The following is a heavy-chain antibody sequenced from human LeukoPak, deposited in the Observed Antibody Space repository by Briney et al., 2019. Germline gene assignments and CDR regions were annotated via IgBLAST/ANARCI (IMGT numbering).Heavy chain of an antibody. V-gene: IGHV4-34*01. CDR1: GGPLSGYY. CDR3: ARGDVGATPARPIDY. D-gene: IGHD1-26*01. CDR2: INHSGST. J-gene: IGHJ4*02. Sequence: SETLSLTCAVYGGPLSGYYWSWIRQPPGKGLEWIGEINHSGSTNYNPSLKSRVTISVDTSKNQFSLKLSSVTAADTAVYYCARGDVGATPARPIDYWGQGTLVTVSS.